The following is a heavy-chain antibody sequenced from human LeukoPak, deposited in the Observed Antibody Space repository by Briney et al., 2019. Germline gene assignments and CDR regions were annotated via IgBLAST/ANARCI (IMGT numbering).Heavy chain of an antibody. CDR1: GFTFSSYS. V-gene: IGHV3-21*01. CDR3: ARSGYCSGGSCYYAFDI. Sequence: GGSLRLSCAASGFTFSSYSMNWVRQAPGKGLEWVSSISSSSSYIYYADSVKGRFTISRDNAKNSLYLQMNSLRAEDTAVYYCARSGYCSGGSCYYAFDIWGQGTMVTVSS. CDR2: ISSSSSYI. D-gene: IGHD2-15*01. J-gene: IGHJ3*02.